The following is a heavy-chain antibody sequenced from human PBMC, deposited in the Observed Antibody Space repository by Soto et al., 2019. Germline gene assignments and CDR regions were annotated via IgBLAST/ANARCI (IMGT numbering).Heavy chain of an antibody. CDR1: GFTVGINY. D-gene: IGHD3-9*01. J-gene: IGHJ6*02. Sequence: GSLRLSCAASGFTVGINYMSWVLQAPVKGLEWVSVIYSEGTPYYADSVKGRFTISRENSNNTLYLHMNNLRAEDTAVYYCARSTYYDILTGSYYYYAMDVWGQGTTVTVSS. CDR2: IYSEGTP. V-gene: IGHV3-53*01. CDR3: ARSTYYDILTGSYYYYAMDV.